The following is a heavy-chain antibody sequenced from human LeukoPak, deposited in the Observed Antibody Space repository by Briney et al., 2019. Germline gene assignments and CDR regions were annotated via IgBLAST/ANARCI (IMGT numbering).Heavy chain of an antibody. Sequence: GGSLRLSCAASGFTFSSYTMNWVRQAPGKGLEWVSSISSSSSTIYYADSVKGRFTISRDNAKNSLYLQMNSLRAEDTAVYYCARGRGSSGWPAPAPNDYWGQGTLVTVSS. V-gene: IGHV3-48*01. J-gene: IGHJ4*02. CDR1: GFTFSSYT. D-gene: IGHD6-19*01. CDR2: ISSSSSTI. CDR3: ARGRGSSGWPAPAPNDY.